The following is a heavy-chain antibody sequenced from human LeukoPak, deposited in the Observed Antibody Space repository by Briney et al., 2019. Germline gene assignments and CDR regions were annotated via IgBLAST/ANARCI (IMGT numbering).Heavy chain of an antibody. CDR3: ARSPLSGGSGTYWWFDP. V-gene: IGHV4-59*01. J-gene: IGHJ5*02. Sequence: PSETLSLTCTVSGGSISSYYWSWIRQPPGKGLEWIGYIYYSGSTNYNPSLKGRVAISVDTSKNQFSLKLSSVTAADTAVYYCARSPLSGGSGTYWWFDPWGQGTLVTVSS. D-gene: IGHD3-10*01. CDR2: IYYSGST. CDR1: GGSISSYY.